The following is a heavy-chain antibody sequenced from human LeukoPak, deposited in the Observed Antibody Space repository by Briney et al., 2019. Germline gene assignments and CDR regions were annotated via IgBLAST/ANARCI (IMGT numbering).Heavy chain of an antibody. D-gene: IGHD6-19*01. J-gene: IGHJ5*02. CDR1: GFTVSSKY. Sequence: GGSLRLSCAASGFTVSSKYMNWVRQAPGKGLEWVSVIYTDGSTYYADPVRARFSISRDDSKNTLSLQMNGLRAEDTAVYYCARIAVAGTEPWGQGTLVTVSS. CDR2: IYTDGST. V-gene: IGHV3-66*01. CDR3: ARIAVAGTEP.